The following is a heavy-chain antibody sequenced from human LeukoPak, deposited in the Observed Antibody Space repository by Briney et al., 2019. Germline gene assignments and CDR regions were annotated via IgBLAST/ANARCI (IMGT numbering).Heavy chain of an antibody. J-gene: IGHJ5*02. CDR3: AREGYCSGGTCYSTMNWFDP. CDR1: GYRFTSYG. CDR2: ISAYNGNT. V-gene: IGHV1-18*01. Sequence: EASVKVSCKASGYRFTSYGITWVRQAPGQGLEWRGGISAYNGNTNYAQKLQGRVTLTTDTSTSTAYMKLRSLRTDDTAVYYCAREGYCSGGTCYSTMNWFDPWGQGTLVTVSS. D-gene: IGHD2-15*01.